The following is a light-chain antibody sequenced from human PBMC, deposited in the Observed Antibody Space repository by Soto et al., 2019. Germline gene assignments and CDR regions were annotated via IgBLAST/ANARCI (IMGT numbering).Light chain of an antibody. CDR3: QSYDISLHNYV. CDR2: EVR. J-gene: IGLJ1*01. V-gene: IGLV2-14*01. Sequence: QSVLTQPASVSGSPGQSITISCTGTSSDVGAYNYVSWYQQHPGKAPKLMIYEVRNRPSGVSDRFSGSRSGNTASLAITRLQAEDEADYYCQSYDISLHNYVFGTGTKVTVL. CDR1: SSDVGAYNY.